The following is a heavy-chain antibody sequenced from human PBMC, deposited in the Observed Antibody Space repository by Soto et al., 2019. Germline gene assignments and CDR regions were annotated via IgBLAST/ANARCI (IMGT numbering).Heavy chain of an antibody. D-gene: IGHD4-17*01. V-gene: IGHV1-3*01. Sequence: ASVKVSCKASGYTFTSYAMHWVRQAPGQRLEWMGWINAGNGNTKYSQKFQGRVTITRDTSASTAYMELRSLRSDDTAVYYCARDDHYYGGIDYWGQGTLVTVSS. J-gene: IGHJ4*02. CDR3: ARDDHYYGGIDY. CDR2: INAGNGNT. CDR1: GYTFTSYA.